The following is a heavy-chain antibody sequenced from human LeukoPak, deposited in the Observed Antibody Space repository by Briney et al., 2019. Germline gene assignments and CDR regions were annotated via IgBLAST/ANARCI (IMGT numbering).Heavy chain of an antibody. J-gene: IGHJ4*02. V-gene: IGHV7-4-1*02. CDR2: INTNTGNP. D-gene: IGHD3-10*01. Sequence: ASVKVSCKASGYTFTSYAMNWVRQAPGQGLEWMGWINTNTGNPTYAQGFTGRFVFSLDTSVSTAYLQISSLKAEDTAVYYCARRLWFGELLQEGNSDYWGQGTLVTVSS. CDR1: GYTFTSYA. CDR3: ARRLWFGELLQEGNSDY.